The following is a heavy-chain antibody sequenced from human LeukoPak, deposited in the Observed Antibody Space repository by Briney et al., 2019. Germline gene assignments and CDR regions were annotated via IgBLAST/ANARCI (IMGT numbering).Heavy chain of an antibody. J-gene: IGHJ4*02. CDR1: GYTFTSYD. Sequence: ASVKVSCKASGYTFTSYDINWVRQATGQGLEWMGWMNPNSGNTGYAQKFRGRVTMTRNTSISTAYMELSSLRSEDTAVYYCARTYDSSGYYSPSFDYWGQGTLVTVSS. V-gene: IGHV1-8*01. CDR2: MNPNSGNT. D-gene: IGHD3-22*01. CDR3: ARTYDSSGYYSPSFDY.